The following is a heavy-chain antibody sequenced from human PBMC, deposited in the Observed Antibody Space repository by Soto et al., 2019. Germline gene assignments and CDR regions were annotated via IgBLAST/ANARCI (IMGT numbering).Heavy chain of an antibody. D-gene: IGHD4-17*01. V-gene: IGHV3-11*01. Sequence: QVQLVESGGRLVKPGGSLRLSCAASGFTFRDDYMSWIRQAPGKWLEWVSYISSSGSTIYYADSVKGRFTISRDNPKNSMYLQMNSLRAEDTAVYYCASPTVTPNYGMDVWGQGTTVTVS. CDR2: ISSSGSTI. J-gene: IGHJ6*02. CDR1: GFTFRDDY. CDR3: ASPTVTPNYGMDV.